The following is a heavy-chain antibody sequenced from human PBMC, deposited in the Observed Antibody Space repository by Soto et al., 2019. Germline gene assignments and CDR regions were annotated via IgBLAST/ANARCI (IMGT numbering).Heavy chain of an antibody. CDR1: GGSINSYY. CDR3: ARRYGGNFDY. CDR2: IYYSGST. V-gene: IGHV4-59*01. J-gene: IGHJ4*02. D-gene: IGHD1-26*01. Sequence: SETLSLTCTVSGGSINSYYWSWIRQPPGKGLEWIGYIYYSGSTNYNPSLKSRVTISVDTSKNQFSLKLSSVTAADTAVYYCARRYGGNFDYWGQGTPVTVSS.